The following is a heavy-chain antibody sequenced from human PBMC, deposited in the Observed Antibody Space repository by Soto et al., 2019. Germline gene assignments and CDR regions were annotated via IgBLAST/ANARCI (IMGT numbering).Heavy chain of an antibody. CDR2: IWYDESIK. CDR3: ARSCSGGSCYSKADNWFDP. J-gene: IGHJ5*02. V-gene: IGHV3-33*01. CDR1: GFTFSSYG. D-gene: IGHD2-15*01. Sequence: QVQLVESGGGVVQPGRSLRLSCAASGFTFSSYGMHWVRQAPGKGLEWLELIWYDESIKYYEDSVKGRLHISRDNSKNTLYLQMKRLRAEDTAVYYCARSCSGGSCYSKADNWFDPWGQGTLVTVSS.